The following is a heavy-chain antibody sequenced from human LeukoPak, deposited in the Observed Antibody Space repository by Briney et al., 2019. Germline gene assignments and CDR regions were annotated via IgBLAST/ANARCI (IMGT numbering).Heavy chain of an antibody. J-gene: IGHJ3*02. CDR3: ANIWELPKNDAFDI. V-gene: IGHV3-30*02. CDR2: IRYDGSNK. D-gene: IGHD1-26*01. Sequence: PGGSLRLSCAASGFTLSSYGMHWVRQAPGKGLEWVAFIRYDGSNKYYADSVKGRFTISGDNSKNTLYLQMNSLRAEDTAVYYCANIWELPKNDAFDIWGQGTMVTVSS. CDR1: GFTLSSYG.